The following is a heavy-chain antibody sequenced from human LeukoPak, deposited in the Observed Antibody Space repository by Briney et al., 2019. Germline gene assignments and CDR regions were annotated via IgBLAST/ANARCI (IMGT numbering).Heavy chain of an antibody. CDR3: AKARSRYSSGWYSFDY. D-gene: IGHD6-19*01. CDR2: ISASGGST. Sequence: GSPRLSCAASGFTFSSYAMSWVRQAPGKGLEWVSAISASGGSTYYADSVKGRFTISRDSSKNTLYLQMNSLRAEDRAVYYCAKARSRYSSGWYSFDYWGQGTLVTVSS. CDR1: GFTFSSYA. J-gene: IGHJ4*02. V-gene: IGHV3-23*01.